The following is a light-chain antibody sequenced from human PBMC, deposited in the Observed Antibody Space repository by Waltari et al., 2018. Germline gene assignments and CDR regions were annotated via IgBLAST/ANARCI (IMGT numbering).Light chain of an antibody. J-gene: IGKJ1*01. Sequence: EIVMTQSPATLSVSPGERATLSCRASQSIRSDLAWYQQKPGQTPRLLIYGVSTRATGIPARFSGSGSGTDFTLTISSLQSEDFAVYYCQQYNDWPPTWTFGQGTKVEI. CDR1: QSIRSD. CDR3: QQYNDWPPTWT. CDR2: GVS. V-gene: IGKV3-15*01.